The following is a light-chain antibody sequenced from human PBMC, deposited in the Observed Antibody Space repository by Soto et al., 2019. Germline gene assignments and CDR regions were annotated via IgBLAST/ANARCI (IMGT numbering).Light chain of an antibody. CDR1: QSVSSSY. CDR3: QQYGSSSYT. V-gene: IGKV3-20*01. Sequence: EIVLTQSPGTLSLSPGERATLSCRASQSVSSSYLAWYQQKPGQAPRLLIYDASSRATGIPDRFSGSGSGTDFTLTISRLESEDFVVYYCQQYGSSSYTFGQGTKLEIK. CDR2: DAS. J-gene: IGKJ2*01.